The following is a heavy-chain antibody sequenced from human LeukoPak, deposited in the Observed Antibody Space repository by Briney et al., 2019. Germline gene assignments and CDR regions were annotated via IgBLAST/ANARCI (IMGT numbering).Heavy chain of an antibody. Sequence: PGGSLRLSCAASGFTFNSYWMHWVRQAPGKGLVWVSRINTDGSSTSYADSVKGRFTISRDNAKNTLYLQMNSLRAEDTAVYYCARDGARSSWYYDYWGQGTLVTVSS. CDR2: INTDGSST. D-gene: IGHD6-13*01. J-gene: IGHJ4*02. CDR1: GFTFNSYW. CDR3: ARDGARSSWYYDY. V-gene: IGHV3-74*01.